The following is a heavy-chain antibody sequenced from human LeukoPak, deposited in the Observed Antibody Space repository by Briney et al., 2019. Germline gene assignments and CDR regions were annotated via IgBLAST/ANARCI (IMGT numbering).Heavy chain of an antibody. CDR1: GYTFSIYW. V-gene: IGHV5-51*01. CDR3: ARVVDYGDYRNGFLDC. Sequence: GESLKISCKGSGYTFSIYWIGWVRPMPGKGLEWMGIIFPGDSDTRYSPSFQGQVTISVDKSISTAYLQWSSLKASDTAMYYCARVVDYGDYRNGFLDCWGQGTLVTVSS. CDR2: IFPGDSDT. D-gene: IGHD4-17*01. J-gene: IGHJ4*02.